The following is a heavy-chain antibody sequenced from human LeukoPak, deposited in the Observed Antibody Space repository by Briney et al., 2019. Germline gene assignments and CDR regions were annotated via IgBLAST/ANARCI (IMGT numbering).Heavy chain of an antibody. V-gene: IGHV3-21*01. J-gene: IGHJ5*02. CDR2: ISSSSSYI. CDR1: GFTFSSYS. CDR3: ARDYCSSTSCWFDP. Sequence: PGGSLRLSCAASGFTFSSYSMNWVRQAPGKGLEWVSSISSSSSYIYYADSVKGRFTISRDNAKNSLYLRMNSLRAEDTAVYYCARDYCSSTSCWFDPWGQGTLVTVSS. D-gene: IGHD2-2*01.